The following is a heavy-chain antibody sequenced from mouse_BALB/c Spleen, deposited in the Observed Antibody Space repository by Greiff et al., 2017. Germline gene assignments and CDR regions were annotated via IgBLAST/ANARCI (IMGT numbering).Heavy chain of an antibody. V-gene: IGHV1-5*01. J-gene: IGHJ2*01. Sequence: EVQLQQSGTVLARPGASVKMSCKASGYTFTSYWMHWVKQRPGHGLEWIGAIYPGNSDTSYNQKFKGKAKLTAVTSTSTAYMELSSLTNEDSAVYYCTRRVITTVVATDYWGQGTTLTVSS. CDR1: GYTFTSYW. CDR3: TRRVITTVVATDY. CDR2: IYPGNSDT. D-gene: IGHD1-1*01.